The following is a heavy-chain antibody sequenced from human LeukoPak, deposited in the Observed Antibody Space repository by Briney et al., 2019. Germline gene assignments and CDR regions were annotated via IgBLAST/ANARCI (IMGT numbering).Heavy chain of an antibody. CDR3: ARDKGGYPNWFDP. CDR1: GGSISSSSYY. Sequence: SETLSLTCTVSGGSISSSSYYWGWIRQPPGKGLEWIGSIYYSGSTYYNPSLKSRVTISVDTSKNQFSLKLSSVTAADTAVYYCARDKGGYPNWFDPWGQGTLVTVSS. J-gene: IGHJ5*02. D-gene: IGHD3-22*01. V-gene: IGHV4-39*07. CDR2: IYYSGST.